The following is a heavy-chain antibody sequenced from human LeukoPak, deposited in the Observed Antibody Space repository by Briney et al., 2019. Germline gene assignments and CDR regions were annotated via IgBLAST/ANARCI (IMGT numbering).Heavy chain of an antibody. CDR1: GGSISSYY. Sequence: SETLSLTCTVSGGSISSYYWSWIRQPPGKGLEWIGYIYYSGSTNYNPSLKSRVTISVDTSKNQFSLKLSSVTAADTAVYYCARTAVLRYFDWFQGFDPWAREPWSPSPQ. V-gene: IGHV4-59*01. CDR2: IYYSGST. J-gene: IGHJ5*02. CDR3: ARTAVLRYFDWFQGFDP. D-gene: IGHD3-9*01.